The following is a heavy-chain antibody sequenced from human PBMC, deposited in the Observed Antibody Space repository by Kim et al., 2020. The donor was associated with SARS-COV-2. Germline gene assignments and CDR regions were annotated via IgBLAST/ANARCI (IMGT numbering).Heavy chain of an antibody. D-gene: IGHD3-9*01. J-gene: IGHJ4*02. V-gene: IGHV6-1*01. CDR3: ARGHYDILTGYFFLFXY. Sequence: SQTLSLTCAISGDSVSRNSAAWNWIRQSPSRGLEWLGRTCYRSKWYNDYAVSVKSRITINPDTSKNQFSLQLNSVTPEDTAVYYCARGHYDILTGYFFLFXYWGQGTXVTVSS. CDR1: GDSVSRNSAA. CDR2: TCYRSKWYN.